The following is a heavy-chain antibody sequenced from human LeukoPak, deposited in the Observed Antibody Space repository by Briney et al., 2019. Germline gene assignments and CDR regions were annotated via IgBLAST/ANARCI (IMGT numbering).Heavy chain of an antibody. J-gene: IGHJ4*02. D-gene: IGHD3-3*01. CDR1: GYTFTGYY. CDR2: INPNSGGT. V-gene: IGHV1-2*02. CDR3: ATGIDFWSGYYNFDY. Sequence: ASVKVSCKASGYTFTGYYMHWVRQAPGQGLEWMGWINPNSGGTNYAQKFQGRVTMTRDTSISTAYMELSRLRSDDTAVYYCATGIDFWSGYYNFDYWGQGPLVTVSS.